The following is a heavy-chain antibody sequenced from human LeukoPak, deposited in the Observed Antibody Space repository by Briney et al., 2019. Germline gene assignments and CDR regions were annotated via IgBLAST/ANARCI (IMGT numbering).Heavy chain of an antibody. J-gene: IGHJ6*02. CDR3: ARHSGYGDANGMDV. Sequence: PSETLSLTCTVSGGSISSYYWNWIRQPPGKGLEWIGYIYYSGSTNYNPSLKSRVTISVDTSKNQFSLKLSSVTAADTAVYYCARHSGYGDANGMDVWGQGTTVTVSS. D-gene: IGHD4-17*01. CDR2: IYYSGST. CDR1: GGSISSYY. V-gene: IGHV4-59*08.